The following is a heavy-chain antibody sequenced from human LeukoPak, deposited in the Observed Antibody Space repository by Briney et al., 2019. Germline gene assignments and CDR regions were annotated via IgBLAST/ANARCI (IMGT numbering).Heavy chain of an antibody. D-gene: IGHD3-22*01. CDR3: TKGYYYDTSGCPDY. J-gene: IGHJ4*02. Sequence: GGSLRLSCAASGFTFSSYAMSWVRQAPGKGLEWVSSINWNSGNIGYADSVKGRFTISRDNAKNSLYLQMNSLRVEDTALYYCTKGYYYDTSGCPDYWGQGALITVSS. CDR1: GFTFSSYA. V-gene: IGHV3-9*01. CDR2: INWNSGNI.